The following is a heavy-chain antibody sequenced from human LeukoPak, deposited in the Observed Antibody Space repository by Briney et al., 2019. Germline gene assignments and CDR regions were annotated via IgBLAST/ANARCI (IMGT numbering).Heavy chain of an antibody. J-gene: IGHJ4*02. D-gene: IGHD3-3*01. Sequence: GGSLRLSCADSRFVFSNYAMSWVRQAPGKGLEWVSAITASGDNTYYADSVKGRFTISRDNSKNTLYLQMNSLRVEDTAVYYCAKGRVADYWGQGTLVTVSS. CDR1: RFVFSNYA. CDR3: AKGRVADY. CDR2: ITASGDNT. V-gene: IGHV3-23*01.